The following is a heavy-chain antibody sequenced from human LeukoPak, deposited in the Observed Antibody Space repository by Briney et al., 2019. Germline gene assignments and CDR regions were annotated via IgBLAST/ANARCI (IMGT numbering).Heavy chain of an antibody. CDR1: DFSLSTPGMG. CDR3: AHLVVTIDWRSYFDY. D-gene: IGHD3-9*01. J-gene: IGHJ4*02. Sequence: SGPTLVNPTQTLTLTCTFSDFSLSTPGMGVGWIRQPPGKAPEWLVMFYYNDDKRYSPSLRSRLTITKDTSKNQVVLTMTNVDVVDTATYYCAHLVVTIDWRSYFDYWGQGILVTVSS. CDR2: FYYNDDK. V-gene: IGHV2-5*01.